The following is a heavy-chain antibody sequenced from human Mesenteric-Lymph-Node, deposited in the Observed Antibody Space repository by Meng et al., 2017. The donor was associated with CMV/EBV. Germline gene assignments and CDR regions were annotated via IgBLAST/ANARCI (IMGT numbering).Heavy chain of an antibody. CDR3: ARQATVTTVNDAFDI. J-gene: IGHJ3*02. V-gene: IGHV4-39*01. Sequence: SETLSLTCTVSGGSVSSSNYYWSWIRQAPGKGLEWIGSIYYSGYTYYNPSLMSRVTMSVDTSKNQFSLKLSSLTAADTAIYYCARQATVTTVNDAFDIWGQGTMVTVSS. D-gene: IGHD4-11*01. CDR2: IYYSGYT. CDR1: GGSVSSSNYY.